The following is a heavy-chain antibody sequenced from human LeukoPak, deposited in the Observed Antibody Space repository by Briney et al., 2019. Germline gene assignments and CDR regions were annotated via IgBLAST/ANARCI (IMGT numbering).Heavy chain of an antibody. CDR3: ARDLPGWRLWYYMDV. D-gene: IGHD2-15*01. Sequence: SVKVSCKASGGTFSSYTISWVRQAPGQGLEWMGRIIPILDIANYAQKFQGRVTITADKSTSTAYMELNSLRSEDTAVYYCARDLPGWRLWYYMDVGGKGTTVTVSS. J-gene: IGHJ6*03. V-gene: IGHV1-69*04. CDR1: GGTFSSYT. CDR2: IIPILDIA.